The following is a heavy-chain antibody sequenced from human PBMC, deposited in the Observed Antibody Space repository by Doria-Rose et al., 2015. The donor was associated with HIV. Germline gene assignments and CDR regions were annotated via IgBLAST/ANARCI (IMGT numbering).Heavy chain of an antibody. D-gene: IGHD3-10*01. CDR3: ARERSDGMDV. V-gene: IGHV1-69*12. Sequence: QVQLVQSAAEVKKPGSSVKVSCTASGGAFSSYAITWVRQAPRQRLEWMGGLIPMFDTANYAQIFQGRVTITADGSTSTAYMELSSLRSEDTAVYYCARERSDGMDVWGQGTTVTVSS. J-gene: IGHJ6*02. CDR1: GGAFSSYA. CDR2: LIPMFDTA.